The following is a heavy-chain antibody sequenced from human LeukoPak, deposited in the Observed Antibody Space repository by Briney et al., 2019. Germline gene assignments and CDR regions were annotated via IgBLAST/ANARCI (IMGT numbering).Heavy chain of an antibody. CDR3: ARGPYYDFWSGYFDY. CDR2: INHSGST. CDR1: GGSFSGYY. V-gene: IGHV4-34*01. D-gene: IGHD3-3*01. J-gene: IGHJ4*02. Sequence: SETLSLTCAVYGGSFSGYYWSWIRQPPGKGLEWIGEINHSGSTNYNPSLKSRVTISVDTAKNQFSLKLSSVTAPDTAVYYCARGPYYDFWSGYFDYWGQGTLVTVSS.